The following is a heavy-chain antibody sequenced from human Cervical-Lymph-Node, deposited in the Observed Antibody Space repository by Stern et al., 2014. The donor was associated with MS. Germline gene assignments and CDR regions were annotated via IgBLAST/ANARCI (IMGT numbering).Heavy chain of an antibody. CDR3: ARGRWDLPRDGFAI. V-gene: IGHV1-18*01. CDR2: INGYNGNT. J-gene: IGHJ3*02. D-gene: IGHD5-24*01. Sequence: QVQLVQSGGEVEKPGASVKVSCKASGYTFTSYGITWVRQAPGQGLEWMGWINGYNGNTKYAKKFQGRVSMPTDTSTSTVFMALRSLRSDDADMYYCARGRWDLPRDGFAIWGQGTMVTVSS. CDR1: GYTFTSYG.